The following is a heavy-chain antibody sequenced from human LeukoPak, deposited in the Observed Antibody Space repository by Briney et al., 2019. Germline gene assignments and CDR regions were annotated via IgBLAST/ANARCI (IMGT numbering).Heavy chain of an antibody. D-gene: IGHD4-11*01. CDR2: ISGSGGST. V-gene: IGHV3-23*01. Sequence: GGSLRLSCAASGFTFSSCAMSWVRQAPGKGLEWVSAISGSGGSTYYADSVKGRFTISRDNSKNTLYPQMNSLRAEDTAVYYFAKGRYSNYELVPFDPWGQGTLVTVSS. CDR1: GFTFSSCA. CDR3: AKGRYSNYELVPFDP. J-gene: IGHJ5*02.